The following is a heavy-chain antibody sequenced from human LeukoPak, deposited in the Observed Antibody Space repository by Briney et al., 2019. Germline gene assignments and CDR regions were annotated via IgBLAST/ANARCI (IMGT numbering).Heavy chain of an antibody. J-gene: IGHJ4*02. V-gene: IGHV3-23*01. CDR3: AKGDQPLLYGGAFDS. CDR1: GFTFSNYA. D-gene: IGHD2-2*02. Sequence: GGSLRLSCAASGFTFSNYAMSWVRQAPGKGLEWVSVISGSGGSTYYADSVKGRFTISRDNSKNTLHLQMISLRAEDTAVYYCAKGDQPLLYGGAFDSWGQGTPVTVSS. CDR2: ISGSGGST.